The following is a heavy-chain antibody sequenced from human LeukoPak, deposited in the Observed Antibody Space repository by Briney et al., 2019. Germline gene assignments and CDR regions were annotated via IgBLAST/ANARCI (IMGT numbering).Heavy chain of an antibody. D-gene: IGHD1-26*01. J-gene: IGHJ4*02. V-gene: IGHV1-69*13. CDR2: IIHIFGTA. Sequence: SVKVSCKASGGTFNSYAISWVRQAPGQGLEWMGGIIHIFGTANYAQKFQGRVTITADESTSTAYMELSSLRSEDTAVYYCARERGSYPLDYWGQGTLVTVSS. CDR1: GGTFNSYA. CDR3: ARERGSYPLDY.